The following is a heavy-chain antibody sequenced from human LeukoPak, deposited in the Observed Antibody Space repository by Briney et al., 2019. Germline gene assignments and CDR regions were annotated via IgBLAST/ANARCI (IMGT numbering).Heavy chain of an antibody. J-gene: IGHJ4*01. Sequence: SETLSLTCTVSGGSVSDYYWSWIRQSPGKGLEWIGYIYYTGSSSYNPSLRSRVTISADTSKNQLSLKLSSVTAADTAVYYCASRKLGNDYWGQGTLVTVSS. CDR3: ASRKLGNDY. V-gene: IGHV4-59*02. CDR2: IYYTGSS. D-gene: IGHD7-27*01. CDR1: GGSVSDYY.